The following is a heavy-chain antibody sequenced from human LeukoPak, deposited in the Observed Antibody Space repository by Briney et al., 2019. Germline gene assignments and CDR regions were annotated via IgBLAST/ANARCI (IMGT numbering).Heavy chain of an antibody. CDR2: INPNSGGT. D-gene: IGHD6-13*01. V-gene: IGHV1-2*02. CDR1: GYTFTSYG. Sequence: ASVKVSCKASGYTFTSYGISWVRQAPGQGLEWMGWINPNSGGTNYAQKFQGRVTMTRDTSISTAYMELSRLRSDDTAVYYCARDAAAYFDYWGQGTLVTVSS. J-gene: IGHJ4*02. CDR3: ARDAAAYFDY.